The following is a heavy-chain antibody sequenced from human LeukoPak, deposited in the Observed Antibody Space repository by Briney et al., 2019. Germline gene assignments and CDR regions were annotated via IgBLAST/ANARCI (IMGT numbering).Heavy chain of an antibody. D-gene: IGHD3-3*01. J-gene: IGHJ5*02. CDR2: INHSGST. CDR3: ARGRLRFLDSRFDP. V-gene: IGHV4-34*01. Sequence: SETLSLTCAVYGGSFSGYYWSWIRQPPGKGLEWIGEINHSGSTNYNPFLKSRVTISVDTSKNQFSLKLSSVTAADTAVYYCARGRLRFLDSRFDPWGQGTLVTVSS. CDR1: GGSFSGYY.